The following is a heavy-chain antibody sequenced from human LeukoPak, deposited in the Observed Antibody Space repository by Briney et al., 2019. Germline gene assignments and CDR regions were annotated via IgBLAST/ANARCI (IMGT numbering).Heavy chain of an antibody. D-gene: IGHD2-15*01. CDR1: GYTFTGYY. J-gene: IGHJ4*02. CDR2: INPNSGGT. CDR3: ARPRGEYCSGGSCYSYYFDY. Sequence: ASVKVSCKASGYTFTGYYMHWVRQAPGQGLEWMGWINPNSGGTNYAQKFQGRVTMTRDTSISTAYMEPSRLRSDDTAVYYCARPRGEYCSGGSCYSYYFDYWGQGTLVTVSS. V-gene: IGHV1-2*02.